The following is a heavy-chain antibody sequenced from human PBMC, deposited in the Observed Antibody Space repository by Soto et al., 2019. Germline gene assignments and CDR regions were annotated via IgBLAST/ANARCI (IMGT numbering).Heavy chain of an antibody. D-gene: IGHD1-1*01. J-gene: IGHJ5*02. CDR2: IYATGTT. Sequence: LALTCTVSGASISGFYWSWIRKSAGKGLERIGRIYATGTTDYNPSLKSRVMMSVDTSKKQFSLKLRSVTAADTAVYYCVRDGTKTLRDWFDPWGQGISVTVSS. CDR1: GASISGFY. CDR3: VRDGTKTLRDWFDP. V-gene: IGHV4-4*07.